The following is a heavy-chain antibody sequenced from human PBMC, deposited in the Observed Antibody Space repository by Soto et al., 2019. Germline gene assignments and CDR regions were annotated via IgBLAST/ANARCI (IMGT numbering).Heavy chain of an antibody. V-gene: IGHV3-15*01. J-gene: IGHJ4*02. CDR3: FVLLWFGELLSGDH. CDR1: GFTFNNAW. CDR2: IRSNGDGGTA. D-gene: IGHD3-10*01. Sequence: EVQLVESGGGLVKPGGSVRLSCAASGFTFNNAWMNWVRQAPGRGLEWVGRIRSNGDGGTADYSSFVKDRFTISRDDPKNTVYLEMNRLGTEDTAVYYCFVLLWFGELLSGDHWGQGTQVTVSS.